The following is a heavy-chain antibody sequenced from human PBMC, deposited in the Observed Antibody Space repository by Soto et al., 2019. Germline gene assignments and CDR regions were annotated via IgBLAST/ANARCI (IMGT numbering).Heavy chain of an antibody. V-gene: IGHV3-30-3*01. Sequence: QVQLVKSGGGVVQPGRSLRLSWAASGFTFSSYAMHWVRQAPGKGLEWVAVISYDGSNKYYADSVKGRFTISRDNSKNTLYLQMNSLRAEDTAVYYCARDGLLGYFDYWGQGTLVTVSS. CDR3: ARDGLLGYFDY. CDR1: GFTFSSYA. D-gene: IGHD3-16*01. CDR2: ISYDGSNK. J-gene: IGHJ4*02.